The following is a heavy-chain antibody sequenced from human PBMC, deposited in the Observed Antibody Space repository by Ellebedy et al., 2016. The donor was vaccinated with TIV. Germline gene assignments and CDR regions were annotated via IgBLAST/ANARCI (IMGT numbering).Heavy chain of an antibody. D-gene: IGHD3-9*01. Sequence: GESLKISCAPSGFTFSRYGMHWVRQAPGKGLEWVAVISYDGSNKYDADSVKGRFTIYRDTAKNSLYLQMNSLRAEDTALYYCTKAYDILTGYLDYWGQGTLVTVSS. V-gene: IGHV3-30*18. J-gene: IGHJ4*02. CDR2: ISYDGSNK. CDR3: TKAYDILTGYLDY. CDR1: GFTFSRYG.